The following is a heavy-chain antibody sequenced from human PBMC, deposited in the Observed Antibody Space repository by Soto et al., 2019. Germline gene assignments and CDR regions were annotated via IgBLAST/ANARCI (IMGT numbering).Heavy chain of an antibody. CDR1: GGSFSGYY. CDR2: INHSGST. CDR3: ARGWSGWHVWLDY. V-gene: IGHV4-34*01. J-gene: IGHJ4*02. D-gene: IGHD6-19*01. Sequence: QVQLQQWGAGLLKPSETLSLTCAVYGGSFSGYYWSWIRQPPGKGLEWIGEINHSGSTNYNPSLKSRVTISVDTSKNQFSLKLSSVTAADTAVYYCARGWSGWHVWLDYWGQGTLVTVSS.